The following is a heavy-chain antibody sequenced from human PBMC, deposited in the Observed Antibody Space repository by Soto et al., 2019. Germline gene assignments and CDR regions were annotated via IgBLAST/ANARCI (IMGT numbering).Heavy chain of an antibody. V-gene: IGHV3-53*01. CDR2: IYSGGST. D-gene: IGHD3-9*01. J-gene: IGHJ6*02. Sequence: GGSLRLSCAASGFTVSSNYMSWVRQAPGKGLEWVSVIYSGGSTYYADSVKGRFTISRDNSKNTLYLQMNSLRAEDTAVYYCARGGVRYDILTGYKPYYYSGMDVWGQGTTVTVAS. CDR3: ARGGVRYDILTGYKPYYYSGMDV. CDR1: GFTVSSNY.